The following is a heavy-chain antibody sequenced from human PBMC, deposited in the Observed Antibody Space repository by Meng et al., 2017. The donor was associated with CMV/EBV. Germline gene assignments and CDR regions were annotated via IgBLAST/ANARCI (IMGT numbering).Heavy chain of an antibody. CDR2: INSDGSST. D-gene: IGHD2-2*02. V-gene: IGHV3-74*01. CDR3: ARDLPYCSSTSCYSTWYYYYGTDV. CDR1: GFTFSSYW. Sequence: SCAASGFTFSSYWMHWVRQAPGKGLVWVSRINSDGSSTSYADSVKGRFTISRDNAKNTLYLQMNSLRAEDTAVYYCARDLPYCSSTSCYSTWYYYYGTDVWGQGTTVTVSS. J-gene: IGHJ6*02.